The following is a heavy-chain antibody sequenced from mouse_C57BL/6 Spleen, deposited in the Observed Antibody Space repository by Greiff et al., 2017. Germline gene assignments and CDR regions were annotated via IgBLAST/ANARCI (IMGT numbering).Heavy chain of an antibody. CDR3: ASPPYYDHEGDAMDY. D-gene: IGHD2-4*01. CDR1: GFSLTSYG. V-gene: IGHV2-2*01. Sequence: QVQLKESGPGLVQPSQSLSITCTVSGFSLTSYGVHWVRQSPGKGLEWLGVIWSGGSTDYNAAFISRLSISKDNSKSQVFFKMNSLQADDTAIYYCASPPYYDHEGDAMDYWGQGTSVTVSS. J-gene: IGHJ4*01. CDR2: IWSGGST.